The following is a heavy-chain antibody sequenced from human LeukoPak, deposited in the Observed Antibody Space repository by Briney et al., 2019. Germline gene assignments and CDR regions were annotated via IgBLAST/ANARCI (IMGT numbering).Heavy chain of an antibody. J-gene: IGHJ3*02. CDR1: GGSFSGYY. Sequence: SQTLSLTCAVYGGSFSGYYWSWIRQPPWKGLEWIGEINHSGSTNYNPSLKSRVTISVDTSKNQFSLKLSSVTAADTAVYYCASLWPYQLSAFDIWGQGTMVTVSS. CDR3: ASLWPYQLSAFDI. D-gene: IGHD2-2*01. CDR2: INHSGST. V-gene: IGHV4-34*01.